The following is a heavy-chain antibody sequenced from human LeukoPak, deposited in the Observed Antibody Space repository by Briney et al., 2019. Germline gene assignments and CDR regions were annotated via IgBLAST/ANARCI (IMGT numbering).Heavy chain of an antibody. V-gene: IGHV3-53*01. Sequence: GGSLRLSCAASGFTVSSNYMNWVRQAPGKWLEWVSVIYSGGSTYYADSVKGRFTISRDNSKNTLYLQMNSLRAEDTAVYYCVREDSYDSSGYFVYWGQGTLVTVTS. CDR1: GFTVSSNY. CDR2: IYSGGST. CDR3: VREDSYDSSGYFVY. J-gene: IGHJ4*02. D-gene: IGHD3-22*01.